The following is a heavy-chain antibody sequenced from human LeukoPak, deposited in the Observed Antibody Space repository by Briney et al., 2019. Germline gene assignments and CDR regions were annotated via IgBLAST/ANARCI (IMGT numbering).Heavy chain of an antibody. D-gene: IGHD3-10*01. CDR3: ARDLAYGNCDY. J-gene: IGHJ4*02. Sequence: SETLSLACTVSGYSISSGYYWGWIRQPPGKGLEWIGSISHSGSTYYNPSLKSRVTISGDTSKNQFSLKLNSVTAADTAVYYCARDLAYGNCDYWGQGTLVTVSS. V-gene: IGHV4-38-2*02. CDR2: ISHSGST. CDR1: GYSISSGYY.